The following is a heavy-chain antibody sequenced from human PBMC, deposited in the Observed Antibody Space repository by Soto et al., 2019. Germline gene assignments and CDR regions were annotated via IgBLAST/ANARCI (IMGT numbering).Heavy chain of an antibody. J-gene: IGHJ4*02. V-gene: IGHV3-23*01. Sequence: GSLRLSCAAPGFSFSDYAMSGVRQAPGKGLEWVSVISESGGSTHYADSVRGRFTVSRDNSKNSLSLRMNSLRDEDTAVYFCAKRSPYSSGWYSPIFDYWGQGALVTVYS. CDR1: GFSFSDYA. CDR3: AKRSPYSSGWYSPIFDY. CDR2: ISESGGST. D-gene: IGHD6-13*01.